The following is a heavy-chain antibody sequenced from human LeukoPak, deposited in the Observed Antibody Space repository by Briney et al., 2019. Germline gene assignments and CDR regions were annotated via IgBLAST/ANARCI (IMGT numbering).Heavy chain of an antibody. Sequence: GGSLRLSCAASGFTFSSYSMNWVRQAPGKGLEWVSSISSSSSYIYYADSVKGRFTISRGNAKNSLYLQMNSLRAEDTAVYYCAREYYGSGSYYPNWFDPWGQGTLVTVSS. CDR1: GFTFSSYS. CDR2: ISSSSSYI. J-gene: IGHJ5*02. CDR3: AREYYGSGSYYPNWFDP. V-gene: IGHV3-21*01. D-gene: IGHD3-10*01.